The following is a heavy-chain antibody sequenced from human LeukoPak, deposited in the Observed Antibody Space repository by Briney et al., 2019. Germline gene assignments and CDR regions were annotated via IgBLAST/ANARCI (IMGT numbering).Heavy chain of an antibody. Sequence: GGCLRLSCTVAEVTFRNYAVAWVRQVPWKGLEWVWAISASGRNTYYAGSVRGRFIVSRDDSNNALYLQMNSLRAEDTALYYCARDADGASHTLDYWGQGTLVTVSS. CDR2: ISASGRNT. D-gene: IGHD4-17*01. CDR1: EVTFRNYA. CDR3: ARDADGASHTLDY. J-gene: IGHJ4*02. V-gene: IGHV3-23*01.